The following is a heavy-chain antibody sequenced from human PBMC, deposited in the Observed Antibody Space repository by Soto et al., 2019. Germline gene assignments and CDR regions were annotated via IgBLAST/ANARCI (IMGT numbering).Heavy chain of an antibody. Sequence: PGGSLRLSCAASGFTFSSYSMNWVRQAPGKGLEWVSYISSSSSTIYYADSVKGRFTISRDNAKNSLYLQMNSLRAEDTAVYYCARDYRDYYYYYGMDVWGQGTTVTVSS. CDR2: ISSSSSTI. D-gene: IGHD3-16*02. V-gene: IGHV3-48*01. CDR1: GFTFSSYS. CDR3: ARDYRDYYYYYGMDV. J-gene: IGHJ6*02.